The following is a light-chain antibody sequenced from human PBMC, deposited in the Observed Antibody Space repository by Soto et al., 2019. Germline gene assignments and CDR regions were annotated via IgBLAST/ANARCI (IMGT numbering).Light chain of an antibody. J-gene: IGKJ1*01. CDR2: GAS. V-gene: IGKV3-11*01. CDR1: QSVSSN. Sequence: EIVLTQSPATLSVSPGERATLSCRASQSVSSNLAWYQQKPGQAPRLLIYGASNRATGIPARFSGSGSGTDYSPPISSLVAEDDSVYYCQQRSNRPRTFGQGTKVDI. CDR3: QQRSNRPRT.